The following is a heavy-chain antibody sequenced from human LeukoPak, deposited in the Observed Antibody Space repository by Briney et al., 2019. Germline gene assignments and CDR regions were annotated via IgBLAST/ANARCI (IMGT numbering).Heavy chain of an antibody. Sequence: SETLSLTCTVSGGSISSGDYYWSWIRQPPGAGLEWIGYIYYSGSTYYNPSLKSRLTISVDTSKNQFSLKLSSVTAADTAVYYCARDHRRYYYGSGYNWFDPWGQGTLVTVSS. V-gene: IGHV4-30-4*01. CDR2: IYYSGST. D-gene: IGHD3-10*01. CDR1: GGSISSGDYY. J-gene: IGHJ5*02. CDR3: ARDHRRYYYGSGYNWFDP.